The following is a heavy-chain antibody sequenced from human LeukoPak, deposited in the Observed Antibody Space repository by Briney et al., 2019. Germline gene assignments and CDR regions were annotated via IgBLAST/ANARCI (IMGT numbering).Heavy chain of an antibody. Sequence: SETLSLTCTVSGGSINSHYWSWIRQPAGKGLEWIGIIYTTGATNYTPSLKSRVTMSVDTSKNQFSLKVNSVTAADTAVYFCANKSGGGAFEIWGQGTAVVVSS. D-gene: IGHD6-25*01. CDR3: ANKSGGGAFEI. V-gene: IGHV4-4*07. CDR2: IYTTGAT. J-gene: IGHJ3*02. CDR1: GGSINSHY.